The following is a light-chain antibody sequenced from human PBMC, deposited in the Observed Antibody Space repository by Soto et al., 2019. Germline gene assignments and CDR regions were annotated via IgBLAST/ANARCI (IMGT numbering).Light chain of an antibody. Sequence: EIVLTQSPGTLSLSPGERATLSCRASQSVSSSYLAWYQQKPGQAPRLLIYGASSRATGIPDRFSSSGCGTDFTLIISSMEPEDVAVYFCQQYGRSPPYTFGQGTKVEI. CDR2: GAS. V-gene: IGKV3-20*01. J-gene: IGKJ2*01. CDR3: QQYGRSPPYT. CDR1: QSVSSSY.